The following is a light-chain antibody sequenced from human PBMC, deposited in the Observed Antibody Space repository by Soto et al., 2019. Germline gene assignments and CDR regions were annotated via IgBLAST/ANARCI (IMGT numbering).Light chain of an antibody. CDR3: SSYAATSSLV. J-gene: IGLJ3*02. Sequence: QSALTQPASVSGSPGQSITMSCTGSSSDIGTYNFVSWYHQHADKAPRLILYEVSNRPSGVSSRFSGSKSGNSASLTISGLQPEDEAHYFCSSYAATSSLVFGGGTKLTVL. CDR1: SSDIGTYNF. CDR2: EVS. V-gene: IGLV2-14*01.